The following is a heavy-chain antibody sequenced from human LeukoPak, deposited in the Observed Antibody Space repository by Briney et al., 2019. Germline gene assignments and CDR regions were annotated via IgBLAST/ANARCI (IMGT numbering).Heavy chain of an antibody. V-gene: IGHV4-59*08. J-gene: IGHJ6*02. CDR3: ARWSYYTYYYGMDV. CDR1: GGSISSYY. D-gene: IGHD1-26*01. Sequence: SQTLSLTCTVSGGSISSYYWSWIRQPPGKGLEWIGYIYYSGSTNYNPSLKSRVTISVDTSKNQFSLKLSSVTAADTAVYYCARWSYYTYYYGMDVWGQGTTVTVSS. CDR2: IYYSGST.